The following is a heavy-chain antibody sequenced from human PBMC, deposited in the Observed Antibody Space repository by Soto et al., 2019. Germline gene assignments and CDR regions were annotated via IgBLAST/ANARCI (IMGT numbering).Heavy chain of an antibody. V-gene: IGHV3-9*01. CDR2: ISWNSGSI. CDR1: GFTFDDYA. Sequence: VQLVESGGGLVQPGRSLRLSCAASGFTFDDYAMHWVRQAPGKGLEWVSGISWNSGSIGYADSVKGRFTISRDNAKNSLYLQMNSLRAEDTALYYCAKGEYSSSWYRNWGQGTMVTVSS. J-gene: IGHJ3*01. D-gene: IGHD6-13*01. CDR3: AKGEYSSSWYRN.